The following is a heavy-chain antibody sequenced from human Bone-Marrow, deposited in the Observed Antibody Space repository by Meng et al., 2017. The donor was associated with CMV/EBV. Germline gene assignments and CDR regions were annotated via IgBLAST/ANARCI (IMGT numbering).Heavy chain of an antibody. Sequence: GESLKISCAASGFTFSDYYMSWIRQAPGKGLEWVSYISSSSSYIYYADSVKGRFTISRDNAKNSLYLQMNSLRAEDTAVYYCARDITNFVVDPLDVWGQGTTVTVSS. D-gene: IGHD3-3*01. CDR3: ARDITNFVVDPLDV. V-gene: IGHV3-11*06. J-gene: IGHJ6*02. CDR1: GFTFSDYY. CDR2: ISSSSSYI.